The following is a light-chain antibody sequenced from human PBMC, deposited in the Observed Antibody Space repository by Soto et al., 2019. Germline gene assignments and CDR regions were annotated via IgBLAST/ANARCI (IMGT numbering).Light chain of an antibody. V-gene: IGLV2-23*02. CDR1: SSDVGNYNL. J-gene: IGLJ2*01. CDR3: CSYGGGTIMI. CDR2: EVS. Sequence: QSALTKPASVAGSPGQSITISCTGTSSDVGNYNLVSWFQQHPGKSPKLMIFEVSQRPSGVSNRFSGSKSGNTASLTISELQAKDVDQYYCCSYGGGTIMIFVRGTKLTVL.